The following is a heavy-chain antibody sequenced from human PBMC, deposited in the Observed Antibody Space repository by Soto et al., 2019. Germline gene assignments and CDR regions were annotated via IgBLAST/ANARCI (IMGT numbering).Heavy chain of an antibody. CDR1: GFSLSTSGVG. V-gene: IGHV2-5*02. CDR3: AHKGGGDRILDY. D-gene: IGHD3-16*01. CDR2: IYWDDAK. J-gene: IGHJ4*02. Sequence: QITLKESGPTLVKPTQTLTLTCTFSGFSLSTSGVGVGWIRQPPGKALEWVALIYWDDAKEYSPSLKSRLTITKDTSKNQVALTMTNLDPVETATYYCAHKGGGDRILDYRGQGTLVTVSS.